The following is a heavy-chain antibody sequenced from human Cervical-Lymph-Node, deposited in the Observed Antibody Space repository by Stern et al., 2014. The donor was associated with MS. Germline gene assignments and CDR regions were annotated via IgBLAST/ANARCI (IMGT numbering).Heavy chain of an antibody. J-gene: IGHJ4*02. CDR3: AGQPDYGDFLDF. Sequence: QVQLVQSGAEVKKPGASMTISCKTSGYNFIDHAIHWVRQAPGQRLEWMGWINGGPGTTKYSQKFQGRVSFTRNKAGSAAYMDLSSLSPDDTAVYYCAGQPDYGDFLDFWGQGTLVTVSS. V-gene: IGHV1-3*01. CDR2: INGGPGTT. D-gene: IGHD4-17*01. CDR1: GYNFIDHA.